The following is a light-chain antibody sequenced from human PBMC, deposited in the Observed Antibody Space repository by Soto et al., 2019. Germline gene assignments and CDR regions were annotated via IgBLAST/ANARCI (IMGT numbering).Light chain of an antibody. V-gene: IGKV3-11*01. CDR3: QQLTNWHLT. Sequence: ETVLTQSPATLSLSPGERATLSCRASRSVGRSLAWYQQKPGQAPRLLIYDASNRATGIPARFSGSGSGTDFTLTISSLEPEDFAIYYCQQLTNWHLTFGGGTTVEIK. J-gene: IGKJ4*01. CDR2: DAS. CDR1: RSVGRS.